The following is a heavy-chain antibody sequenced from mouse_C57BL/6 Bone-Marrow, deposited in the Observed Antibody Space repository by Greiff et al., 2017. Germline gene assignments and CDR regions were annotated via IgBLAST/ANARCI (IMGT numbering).Heavy chain of an antibody. V-gene: IGHV5-6*01. CDR1: GFTFSSYG. J-gene: IGHJ1*03. CDR2: ISSGGSYT. CDR3: ARRGRRGYFDV. Sequence: EVHLVESGGDLVKPGGSLKLSCAASGFTFSSYGMSWVRQTPDKRLEWVATISSGGSYTYYPDSVQGRFTISRDNAKNTLYLQMSSLKSEDTAMYYCARRGRRGYFDVWGTGTTVTVSS. D-gene: IGHD1-1*01.